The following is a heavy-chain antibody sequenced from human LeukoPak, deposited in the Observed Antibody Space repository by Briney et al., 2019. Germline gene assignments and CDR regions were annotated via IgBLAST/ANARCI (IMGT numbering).Heavy chain of an antibody. D-gene: IGHD5-24*01. CDR2: IYHSGST. CDR3: ARDRIDGYNP. CDR1: GGSISSGGYS. V-gene: IGHV4-30-2*01. J-gene: IGHJ5*02. Sequence: SETLSLTCAVSGGSISSGGYSWSWIRQPPGKGLEWIGYIYHSGSTNYNPSLKSRVTISVDTSKNQFSLKLSSVTAADTAVYYCARDRIDGYNPWGQGTLVTVSS.